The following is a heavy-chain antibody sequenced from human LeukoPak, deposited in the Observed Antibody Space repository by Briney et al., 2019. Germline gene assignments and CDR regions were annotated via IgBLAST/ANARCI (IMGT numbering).Heavy chain of an antibody. Sequence: PGGSLRLSCAASGFTFSSYAMSWVRQAPGKGLEWVSAISGSGGSTYYADSVKGRFTISRDNSKNTLYLQMNSLRAEDTAVYYCAKDPLSYYYDSSGYSGDYWGQGTLVTVSS. CDR1: GFTFSSYA. V-gene: IGHV3-23*01. CDR3: AKDPLSYYYDSSGYSGDY. D-gene: IGHD3-22*01. CDR2: ISGSGGST. J-gene: IGHJ4*02.